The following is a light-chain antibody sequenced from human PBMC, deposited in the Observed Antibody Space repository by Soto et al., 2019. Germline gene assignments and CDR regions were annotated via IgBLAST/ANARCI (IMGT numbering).Light chain of an antibody. CDR2: AAS. Sequence: AIRMTQSPSSLSASTGDRVTITCRAIQGISSYLAWYQQKPGKAPKLLIYAASTLQSGVPSRFSGSGSGTDFTLTISCLQSEDFATYYCQQYYSYPARVTFGPGTKVDIK. CDR3: QQYYSYPARVT. CDR1: QGISSY. J-gene: IGKJ3*01. V-gene: IGKV1-8*01.